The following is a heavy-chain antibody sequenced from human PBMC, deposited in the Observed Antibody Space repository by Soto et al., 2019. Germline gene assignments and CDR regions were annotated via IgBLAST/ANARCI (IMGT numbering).Heavy chain of an antibody. V-gene: IGHV3-30-3*01. CDR1: GFTFSTYA. CDR2: ISYDGSNK. Sequence: QVQLVESGGGVVQPGRSLRLSCAASGFTFSTYAMHWVRQAPGKGLEWVAVISYDGSNKYYADSVKGRFTISRDNSKNTLYLQMNSLRAEDKAVYYCARETDGMDVWGQGTTVTVSS. J-gene: IGHJ6*02. CDR3: ARETDGMDV.